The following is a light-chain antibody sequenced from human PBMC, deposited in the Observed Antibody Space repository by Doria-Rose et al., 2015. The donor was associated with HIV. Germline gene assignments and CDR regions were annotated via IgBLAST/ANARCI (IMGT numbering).Light chain of an antibody. Sequence: TQSPSSLPASVGDRVTITCRASQNINRFLNWYQQKPGKVPKVLIYAASSLQSGVPSRFSGSGSGTDFTLTISSLQPEDFATYYCQQSFSTPRTFGQGTKEEIK. CDR1: QNINRF. CDR3: QQSFSTPRT. J-gene: IGKJ1*01. CDR2: AAS. V-gene: IGKV1-39*01.